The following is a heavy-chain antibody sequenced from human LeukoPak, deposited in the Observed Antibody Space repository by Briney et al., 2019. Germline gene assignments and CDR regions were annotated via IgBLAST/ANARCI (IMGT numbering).Heavy chain of an antibody. CDR1: GFTFSSYA. Sequence: AGGSLRLSCTASGFTFSSYAMHWVRQAPGKGLEWVAVISYDGSNKYYADSVKGRFTISRDNSKNTLYLQMNSLRAEDTAVYYCARDGGSGSYYNALDYWGQGTLVTVSS. CDR2: ISYDGSNK. J-gene: IGHJ4*02. CDR3: ARDGGSGSYYNALDY. D-gene: IGHD3-10*01. V-gene: IGHV3-30-3*01.